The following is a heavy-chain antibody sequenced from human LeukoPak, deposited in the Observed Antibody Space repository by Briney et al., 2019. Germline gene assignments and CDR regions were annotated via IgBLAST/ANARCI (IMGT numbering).Heavy chain of an antibody. V-gene: IGHV3-48*02. CDR1: GFTFIRYS. D-gene: IGHD1-1*01. J-gene: IGHJ6*02. Sequence: GGSLRLSCAASGFTFIRYSMNWVRQAPRKGREWVSYISNNNSTIYYAPSVKGRFTISRDKAKNPLYLQMNTLRDEDTAVYYCARELSAGTTGMDVWGQGTTVTVS. CDR2: ISNNNSTI. CDR3: ARELSAGTTGMDV.